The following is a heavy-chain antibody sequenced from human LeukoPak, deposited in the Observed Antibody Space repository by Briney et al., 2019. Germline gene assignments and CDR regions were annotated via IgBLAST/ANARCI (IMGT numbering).Heavy chain of an antibody. CDR1: AFTFSSYS. Sequence: GGSLRLSCAASAFTFSSYSMNWVRQAPGKGLDGVSSISSSSSYIYYADSVKGRFTISRDNAKNSLYLQMNSLRAEDTAVYYCANLASPRGDYNGYWGQGTLVTVSS. V-gene: IGHV3-21*01. CDR2: ISSSSSYI. CDR3: ANLASPRGDYNGY. J-gene: IGHJ4*02. D-gene: IGHD2-8*01.